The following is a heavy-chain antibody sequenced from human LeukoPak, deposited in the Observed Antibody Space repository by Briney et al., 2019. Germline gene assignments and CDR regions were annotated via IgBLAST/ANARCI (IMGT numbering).Heavy chain of an antibody. CDR2: ISSSGSTI. CDR3: AGYSGKRRYYGMDV. CDR1: GFTFSDYY. J-gene: IGHJ6*02. Sequence: GGSLRLSCAASGFTFSDYYMSWIRQAPGKGLEWVSYISSSGSTIYYADSVKGRFTISRDNAKNPLYLQMNSLRAEDTAVYYCAGYSGKRRYYGMDVWGQGTTVTVSS. V-gene: IGHV3-11*01. D-gene: IGHD1-26*01.